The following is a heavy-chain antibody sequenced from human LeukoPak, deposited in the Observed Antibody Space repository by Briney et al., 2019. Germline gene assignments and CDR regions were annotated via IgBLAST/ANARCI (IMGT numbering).Heavy chain of an antibody. CDR2: IRSKAYGGTT. Sequence: GGSLRLSCTASGFTFGDYAMSWFRQAPGKGLEWVGFIRSKAYGGTTEYAASVKGRFTISRDDSKSIAYLQMNSLKTEDTAVYYCNRVTGDYYGSDEIYYFDYWGQGTWSPSPQ. V-gene: IGHV3-49*03. D-gene: IGHD3-10*01. CDR1: GFTFGDYA. CDR3: NRVTGDYYGSDEIYYFDY. J-gene: IGHJ4*02.